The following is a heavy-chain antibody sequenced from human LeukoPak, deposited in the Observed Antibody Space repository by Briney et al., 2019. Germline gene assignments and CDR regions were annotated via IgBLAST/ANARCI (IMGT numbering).Heavy chain of an antibody. J-gene: IGHJ3*02. Sequence: GSVTVSCKASGYTFTGYYMHWVRQAPGQGLEWMGWINPNSGGTNYAQKFQGRATMTRDTSISTAYMELSRLRSDDTAVYYCARTGYSDAFDIWGQGTMVTVSS. CDR3: ARTGYSDAFDI. V-gene: IGHV1-2*02. CDR2: INPNSGGT. D-gene: IGHD2-15*01. CDR1: GYTFTGYY.